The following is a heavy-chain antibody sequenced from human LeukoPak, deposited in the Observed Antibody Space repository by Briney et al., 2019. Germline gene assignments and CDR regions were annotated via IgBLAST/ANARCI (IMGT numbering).Heavy chain of an antibody. V-gene: IGHV4-39*01. CDR1: GGSISSRTYY. CDR2: IYYSGST. CDR3: ARRKDCSSTSCYNSPFDY. J-gene: IGHJ4*02. Sequence: SETLSLTCTVSGGSISSRTYYWGWIRQPPGKGLEWIGTIYYSGSTYYSPSLKSRVTISVDTSKNQFSLKLSSVTAADTAVYYCARRKDCSSTSCYNSPFDYWGQGTLVTVSS. D-gene: IGHD2-2*02.